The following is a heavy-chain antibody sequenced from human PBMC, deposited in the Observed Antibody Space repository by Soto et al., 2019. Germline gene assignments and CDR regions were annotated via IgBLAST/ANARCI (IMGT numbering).Heavy chain of an antibody. CDR2: ISYDGSNK. J-gene: IGHJ5*02. Sequence: XGALRLSFEAAGFTFSSYGMHWVRQAPGKGLDWVAVISYDGSNKYYADSVKGRFTISRDNSKNTLYLQMNSLRAEDTAVYYCAKALNPGYCSSTSCPNWFDHWGKGYLVTVSS. CDR1: GFTFSSYG. V-gene: IGHV3-30*18. D-gene: IGHD2-2*01. CDR3: AKALNPGYCSSTSCPNWFDH.